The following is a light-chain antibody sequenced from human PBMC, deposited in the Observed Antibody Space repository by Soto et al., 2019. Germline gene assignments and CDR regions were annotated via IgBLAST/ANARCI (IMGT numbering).Light chain of an antibody. V-gene: IGKV1-5*01. CDR2: DAY. CDR1: QSISSW. Sequence: DIQMTQSPSTLSASVGDRVTITCRASQSISSWLAWYQQKPGNAPKLLIYDAYSLESGTPSRFTGRRAGTEFTLTIASVQPEDFATYYCQQYESYSPLTFGGGTKLDIK. J-gene: IGKJ4*01. CDR3: QQYESYSPLT.